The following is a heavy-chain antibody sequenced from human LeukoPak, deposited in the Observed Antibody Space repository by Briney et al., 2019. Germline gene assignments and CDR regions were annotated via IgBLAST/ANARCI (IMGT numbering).Heavy chain of an antibody. CDR3: ARDSYRALEY. Sequence: GGSLRLSCAASGFTFSSHWMNWVRQAPGKGLEWVAHINQDGSERYYVDSVKGRFTISRDNAKNSLYLQVNSLRDEDTAVYYCARDSYRALEYWGQGNLVTVSS. D-gene: IGHD1-14*01. J-gene: IGHJ4*02. V-gene: IGHV3-7*01. CDR1: GFTFSSHW. CDR2: INQDGSER.